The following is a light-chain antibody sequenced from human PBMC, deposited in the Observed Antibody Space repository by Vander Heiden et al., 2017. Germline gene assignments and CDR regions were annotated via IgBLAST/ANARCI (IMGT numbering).Light chain of an antibody. V-gene: IGLV3-21*02. CDR3: QVWDSSSDHWV. Sequence: SYVLTQRPWVSVGPGPPARTTCGENNIGNKSVHLYQQKPGQAPVLIVYDDSDRPSGIPGRFSGSNSGNTATLTISRVEAGDEADYCCQVWDSSSDHWVFGGGTKLTVL. CDR2: DDS. CDR1: NIGNKS. J-gene: IGLJ3*02.